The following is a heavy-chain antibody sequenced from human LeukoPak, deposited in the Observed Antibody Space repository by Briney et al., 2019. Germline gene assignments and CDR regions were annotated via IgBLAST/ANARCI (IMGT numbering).Heavy chain of an antibody. J-gene: IGHJ4*02. CDR1: GSSLTELS. V-gene: IGHV1-24*01. CDR3: AAGRPYSLLDY. Sequence: ASVKVSCTVSGSSLTELSLYWVRQAPGKGLEWMGGFDVIDAKTFYAQKFQGRVTMTEDSTTDTAYMELSSLRSDDTAFYYCAAGRPYSLLDYWGQGTLLTVSS. D-gene: IGHD5-18*01. CDR2: FDVIDAKT.